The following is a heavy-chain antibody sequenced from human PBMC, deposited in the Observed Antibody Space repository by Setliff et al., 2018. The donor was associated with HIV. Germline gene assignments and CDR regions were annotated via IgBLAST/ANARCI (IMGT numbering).Heavy chain of an antibody. Sequence: ASVKVSCKASGYTLSYAMHWVRQAPGQRLEWMGWINAGNGNTKYSQKFQGRVTITRDTSASKAYMELSSLRSEDTAVYYCASIDCGGDCYSYNYYAMDVWGQGTTVTSP. CDR3: ASIDCGGDCYSYNYYAMDV. CDR2: INAGNGNT. D-gene: IGHD2-21*02. V-gene: IGHV1-3*01. J-gene: IGHJ6*02. CDR1: GYTLSYA.